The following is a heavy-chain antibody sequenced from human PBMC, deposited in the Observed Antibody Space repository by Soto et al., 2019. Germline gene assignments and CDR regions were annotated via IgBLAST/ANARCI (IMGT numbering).Heavy chain of an antibody. V-gene: IGHV3-30*02. CDR3: AKGLEFWRGHPPHTSYYYYGMDV. D-gene: IGHD3-3*01. CDR1: GFTFSSYG. CDR2: IWSDGSNT. Sequence: GVSQRLSCAASGFTFSSYGMHWVRQTPGKGLEWVAVIWSDGSNTYYADSVKGRFIISRDNSKNTLYLQMNNLRAEDTALYYCAKGLEFWRGHPPHTSYYYYGMDVWGQGTTVTVSS. J-gene: IGHJ6*02.